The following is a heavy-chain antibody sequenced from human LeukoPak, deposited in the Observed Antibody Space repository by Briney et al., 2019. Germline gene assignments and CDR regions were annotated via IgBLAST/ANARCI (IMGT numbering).Heavy chain of an antibody. V-gene: IGHV3-48*04. D-gene: IGHD3-22*01. CDR1: GFTFSSYS. Sequence: GGSLRLSCAASGFTFSSYSMNWVRQAPGKGLEWVSYISSSSSTIYYADSVKGRFTISRDNAKNSLYLQMNSLRAEDTAVYYCAREPPSYYYDSSGTDIWGQGTMVTVSS. CDR2: ISSSSSTI. CDR3: AREPPSYYYDSSGTDI. J-gene: IGHJ3*02.